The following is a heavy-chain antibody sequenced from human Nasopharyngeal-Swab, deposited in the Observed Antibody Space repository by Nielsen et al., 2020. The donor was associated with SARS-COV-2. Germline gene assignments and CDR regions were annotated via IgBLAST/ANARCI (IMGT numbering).Heavy chain of an antibody. CDR3: SRAVRYYDFWSGYSPGFESYYYYGIDV. CDR1: GYTFTSYA. V-gene: IGHV1-3*01. D-gene: IGHD3-3*01. J-gene: IGHJ6*02. CDR2: IYAGNGNT. Sequence: ASVKVSCKASGYTFTSYAMHWVRQAPGQRLEWMGWIYAGNGNTKYSQKFQGRVTITRDTSASTAYMELSSLRSEDTAVYYCSRAVRYYDFWSGYSPGFESYYYYGIDVWGQGTTVTVSS.